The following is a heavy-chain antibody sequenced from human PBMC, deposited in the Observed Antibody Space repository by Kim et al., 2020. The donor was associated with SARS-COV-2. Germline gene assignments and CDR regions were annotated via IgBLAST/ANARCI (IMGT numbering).Heavy chain of an antibody. Sequence: GGSLRLSCAASGFTFSSYSMNWVRQAPGKGLEWVSYITSSSSTIYYADSVKGRFTISRDNAKNTLYLQMNSLRAEDTAVYYCARDFTYYYDTGYFDYWGQGTLFTVSS. CDR1: GFTFSSYS. CDR2: ITSSSSTI. CDR3: ARDFTYYYDTGYFDY. J-gene: IGHJ4*02. V-gene: IGHV3-48*04. D-gene: IGHD3-22*01.